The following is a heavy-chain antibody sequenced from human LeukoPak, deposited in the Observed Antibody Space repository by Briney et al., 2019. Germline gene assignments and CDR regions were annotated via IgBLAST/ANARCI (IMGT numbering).Heavy chain of an antibody. CDR3: ASGLRYFDLYY. V-gene: IGHV3-21*04. D-gene: IGHD3-9*01. J-gene: IGHJ4*02. CDR2: ISGSNSYI. Sequence: TGGSLRLSCAASGFTFNSYSMNWVRQAPGKGLEWVSSISGSNSYIYYADSMKGRFTISRDNAKNSLYLQMNSLRAEDTAVYYCASGLRYFDLYYWGQGTLVTVSS. CDR1: GFTFNSYS.